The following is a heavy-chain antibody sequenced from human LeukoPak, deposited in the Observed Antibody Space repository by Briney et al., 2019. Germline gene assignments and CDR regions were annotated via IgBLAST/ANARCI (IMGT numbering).Heavy chain of an antibody. Sequence: GGALQISCKGFGYRFTSYWIGWVRQLAGKGLEWMGIIYPGDSDTRYSPSFQGQVTISADKSISTAYLQWSSLKASDTAMYYCARHNLPLNWFDPWGQGTLVTVSS. CDR2: IYPGDSDT. CDR1: GYRFTSYW. CDR3: ARHNLPLNWFDP. J-gene: IGHJ5*02. V-gene: IGHV5-51*01.